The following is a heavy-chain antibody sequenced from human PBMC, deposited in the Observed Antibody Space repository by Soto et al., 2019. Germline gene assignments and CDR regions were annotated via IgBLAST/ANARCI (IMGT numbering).Heavy chain of an antibody. J-gene: IGHJ6*04. Sequence: PGGSLRLSCAASGFTFSSYSMNWVRQAPGKGLEWVSYISSSSSTIYYADSVKGRFTISRDNAKNSLYLQMNSLRDEDTAVYYCARAGGFCSSTSCSPQYSYGRAVWGKGTTVTVPS. CDR2: ISSSSSTI. CDR1: GFTFSSYS. V-gene: IGHV3-48*02. D-gene: IGHD2-2*01. CDR3: ARAGGFCSSTSCSPQYSYGRAV.